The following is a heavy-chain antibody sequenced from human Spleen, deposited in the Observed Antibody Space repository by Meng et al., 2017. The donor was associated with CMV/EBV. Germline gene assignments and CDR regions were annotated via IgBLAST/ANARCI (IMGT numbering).Heavy chain of an antibody. CDR3: ARVYYYDSSAYYLNWFDP. J-gene: IGHJ5*02. D-gene: IGHD3-22*01. V-gene: IGHV1-18*01. Sequence: YTFTSYGTPWVRQAPGQGLEWMGWISPYNAYAKYAQKIQGRVTMTTDTSTSTAYMELRSLRSDDTAVYYCARVYYYDSSAYYLNWFDPWGQGTLVTVSS. CDR1: YTFTSYG. CDR2: ISPYNAYA.